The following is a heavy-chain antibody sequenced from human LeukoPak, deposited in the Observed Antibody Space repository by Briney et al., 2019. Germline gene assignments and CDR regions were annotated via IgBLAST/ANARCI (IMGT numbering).Heavy chain of an antibody. D-gene: IGHD3-10*01. CDR1: GSTFTGYY. V-gene: IGHV1-2*02. CDR2: INPNSGGT. Sequence: ASVKVPCKASGSTFTGYYMHWVRQAPGQGREWMGWINPNSGGTNYAQKFQGRVTMTRDTSISTAYMELSRLRSDDTAVYYCARYSSWFPNDYWGQGTLVTVSS. J-gene: IGHJ4*02. CDR3: ARYSSWFPNDY.